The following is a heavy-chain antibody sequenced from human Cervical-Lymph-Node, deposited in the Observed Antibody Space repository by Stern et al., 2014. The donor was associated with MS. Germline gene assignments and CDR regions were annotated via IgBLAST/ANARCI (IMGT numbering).Heavy chain of an antibody. CDR1: DFTFSSYS. D-gene: IGHD6-13*01. V-gene: IGHV3-30-3*01. Sequence: QVQLVQSGGGVVQPGRSLRLSCAASDFTFSSYSLHWVRQAPGKGLEWVASTSYDGGTNYYADSVRGRFSVSRDNSKKMLFLQMNSLRVDDTAMYYCARVAAARSNWYHFDSWGQGTLVTVSS. J-gene: IGHJ4*02. CDR2: TSYDGGTN. CDR3: ARVAAARSNWYHFDS.